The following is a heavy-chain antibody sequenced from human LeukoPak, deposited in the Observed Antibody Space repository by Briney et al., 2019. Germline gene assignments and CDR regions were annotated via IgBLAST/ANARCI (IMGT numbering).Heavy chain of an antibody. Sequence: ASVKVSCKASGYTFTGYYMHWVRQAPGQGLEWMGWINPNSGGTNYAQKFQGRVTMTRDTSISTDYMELSRLRSDDTAVYYCARAGSSWYSLLDNWGQGTLVTVSS. CDR2: INPNSGGT. J-gene: IGHJ4*02. D-gene: IGHD6-13*01. V-gene: IGHV1-2*02. CDR1: GYTFTGYY. CDR3: ARAGSSWYSLLDN.